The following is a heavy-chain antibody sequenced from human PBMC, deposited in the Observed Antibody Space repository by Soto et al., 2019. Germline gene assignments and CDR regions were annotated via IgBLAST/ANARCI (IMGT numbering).Heavy chain of an antibody. J-gene: IGHJ4*02. D-gene: IGHD6-19*01. Sequence: QVQLQESGPGLVKPSQTLSLTCTIAGGSISSGDYYWSWIRQPPGKGLEWIGHIYDSGSTYNNPSLNRRVTISIDPSENQFSLNLRSVTAADTAVYYCARGLSEDKVDSWGQGTLVTVSS. CDR1: GGSISSGDYY. V-gene: IGHV4-30-4*01. CDR3: ARGLSEDKVDS. CDR2: IYDSGST.